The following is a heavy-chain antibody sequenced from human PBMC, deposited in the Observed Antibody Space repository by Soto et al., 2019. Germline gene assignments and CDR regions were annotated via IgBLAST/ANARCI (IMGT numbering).Heavy chain of an antibody. J-gene: IGHJ4*02. Sequence: EVQLVESGGGLVQPGRSLRLSCAASGFTFDDYAMQWVRQAPGKGLEWVSAISWNSARIRYADSVKGRFNISRDNAKNSLYTQMNSLRAEDTALYYCAKDAGADGSSGYYSRFDCWGQGTLVTVSS. D-gene: IGHD3-22*01. CDR1: GFTFDDYA. CDR2: ISWNSARI. V-gene: IGHV3-9*01. CDR3: AKDAGADGSSGYYSRFDC.